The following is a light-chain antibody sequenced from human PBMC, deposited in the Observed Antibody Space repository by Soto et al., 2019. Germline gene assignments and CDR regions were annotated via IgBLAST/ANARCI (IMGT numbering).Light chain of an antibody. V-gene: IGKV3-20*01. J-gene: IGKJ2*01. Sequence: ELVLTQSPATLSLSPGERATLSCRASQSVSSSYLAWYQQKPGQAPRLLLYGASSTATGIPDRFSGSGSGTDFTLTISRLEPEDFAVYYCQQYGSSPPYTFGRGTKLEIK. CDR1: QSVSSSY. CDR3: QQYGSSPPYT. CDR2: GAS.